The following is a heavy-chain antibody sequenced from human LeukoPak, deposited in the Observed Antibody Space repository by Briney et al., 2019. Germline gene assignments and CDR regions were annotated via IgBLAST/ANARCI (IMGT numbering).Heavy chain of an antibody. J-gene: IGHJ3*02. CDR3: ARDHYDILTGLSTHDAFDI. D-gene: IGHD3-9*01. V-gene: IGHV1-69*01. CDR1: GGTFSSYA. Sequence: VASVKVSCKASGGTFSSYAISWVRQAPGQGLEWMGGIIPIFGTANYAQKFQGRVTITADESTSTAYMELSSLRSEDTAVYYCARDHYDILTGLSTHDAFDIWGQGTMVTVSS. CDR2: IIPIFGTA.